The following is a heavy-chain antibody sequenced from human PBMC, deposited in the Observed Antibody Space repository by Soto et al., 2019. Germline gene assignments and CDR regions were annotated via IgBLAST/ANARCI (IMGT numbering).Heavy chain of an antibody. CDR2: ISSSSRYI. J-gene: IGHJ6*03. V-gene: IGHV3-21*01. CDR3: ARDSYYDFWSGYYPTGHYSYYMDV. D-gene: IGHD3-3*01. Sequence: EVQLVESGGGLVKPGGSLRLSCAASGFTFSSYSMNWVRQAPGKWLEWVSSISSSSRYIYYADSVKGRFTISRDNAKNSLYLQMNSLRAEDTAVYYCARDSYYDFWSGYYPTGHYSYYMDVWGKGTTVTVSS. CDR1: GFTFSSYS.